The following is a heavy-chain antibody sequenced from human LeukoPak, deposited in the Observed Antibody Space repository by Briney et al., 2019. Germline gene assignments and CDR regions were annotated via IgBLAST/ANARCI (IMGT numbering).Heavy chain of an antibody. D-gene: IGHD2-2*01. Sequence: PGGSLRLSCAASGFTFSSNSMNWVRQAPGKGLEWVSYISGSGNTIYYADSVKGRFTISRDNAKNSLFLQMNSQRAEDTAVYFCARGTPVPAATPYYFDYWGQGTLVTVSS. CDR2: ISGSGNTI. V-gene: IGHV3-48*04. CDR1: GFTFSSNS. J-gene: IGHJ4*02. CDR3: ARGTPVPAATPYYFDY.